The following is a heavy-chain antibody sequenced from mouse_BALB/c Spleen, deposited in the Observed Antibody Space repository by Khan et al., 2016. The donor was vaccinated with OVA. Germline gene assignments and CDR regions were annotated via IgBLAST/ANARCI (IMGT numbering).Heavy chain of an antibody. D-gene: IGHD3-3*01. CDR3: ARRAGK. CDR2: IDPPTGNT. CDR1: GLNITDTY. J-gene: IGHJ2*01. V-gene: IGHV14-3*02. Sequence: VQLQQSGPELVKSGATVKLSCTASGLNITDTYMHWLRQLPEHALECIGRIDPPTGNTKYDPTFQSKATITADTSSNTAFLQITSLTSADTAVYYCARRAGKWGQGTTLTVSS.